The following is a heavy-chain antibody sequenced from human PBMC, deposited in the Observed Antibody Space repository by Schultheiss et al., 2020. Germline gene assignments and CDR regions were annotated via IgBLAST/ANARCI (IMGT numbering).Heavy chain of an antibody. D-gene: IGHD4-17*01. V-gene: IGHV4-61*02. Sequence: SETLSLTCTVSGDSISSGGYYWNWIRQPAGKGLEWIGRIYASGSTNYNPSLTSRVTISVDTSKNQFSLQLNSVTPEDTAVYYCARGRNGDYGYYYYGMDVWGQGTTVTVSS. J-gene: IGHJ6*02. CDR2: IYASGST. CDR1: GDSISSGGYY. CDR3: ARGRNGDYGYYYYGMDV.